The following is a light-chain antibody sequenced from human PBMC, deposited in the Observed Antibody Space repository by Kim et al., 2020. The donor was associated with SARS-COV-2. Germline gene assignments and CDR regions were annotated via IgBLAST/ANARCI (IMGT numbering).Light chain of an antibody. Sequence: SYELTQPPSVSVSPGQTASITCSGYKLGDKYVSWYQQKPGQSPVVVIYQDNQRPSGIPERFSGSNSGNTATLTISGPQAMDEADYYCQAWDSTTHHYVFG. V-gene: IGLV3-1*01. J-gene: IGLJ1*01. CDR2: QDN. CDR3: QAWDSTTHHYV. CDR1: KLGDKY.